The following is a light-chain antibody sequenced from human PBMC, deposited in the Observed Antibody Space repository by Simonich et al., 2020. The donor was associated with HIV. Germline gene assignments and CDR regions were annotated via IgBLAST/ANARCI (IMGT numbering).Light chain of an antibody. J-gene: IGKJ3*01. V-gene: IGKV3-15*01. CDR2: GAS. CDR1: QSVSSN. Sequence: EIVLTQSPGTLSMSPGERATLSCRASQSVSSNLAWYQQKPGQAPRLLIYGASTRATGIPARFSGSGSGTDFTLTISSLQSEDFAVYYCQHYNNWPFTFGPGTKVDIK. CDR3: QHYNNWPFT.